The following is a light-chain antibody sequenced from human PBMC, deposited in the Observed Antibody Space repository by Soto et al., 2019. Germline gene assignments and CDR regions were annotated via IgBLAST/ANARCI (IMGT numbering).Light chain of an antibody. CDR1: QSISSN. J-gene: IGKJ1*01. CDR2: GVS. Sequence: EIVMTQSPSTLAVSPGSSATLSCRASQSISSNKLAWYQQKPGQAPRLLMYGVSNWATGIPARFSGSGSGTEFTLTISSLQPEDFAVYYCQQYDYSPRTFGQGTKVDIK. CDR3: QQYDYSPRT. V-gene: IGKV3-15*01.